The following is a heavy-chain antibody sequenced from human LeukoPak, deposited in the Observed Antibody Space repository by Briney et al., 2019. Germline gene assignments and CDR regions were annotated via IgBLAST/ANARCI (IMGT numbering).Heavy chain of an antibody. CDR3: ARYAQHSSGYYTGYFDY. CDR2: IYYSGST. V-gene: IGHV4-31*03. J-gene: IGHJ4*02. Sequence: PSQTLSLTCTVSGGSISSGGYYWSWIRQHPGKGLEWIGYIYYSGSTYYNPSLKSRVTISVDTSKNQFSLKLSSVTAADTAVYYCARYAQHSSGYYTGYFDYWGQGTLVTVSS. D-gene: IGHD3-22*01. CDR1: GGSISSGGYY.